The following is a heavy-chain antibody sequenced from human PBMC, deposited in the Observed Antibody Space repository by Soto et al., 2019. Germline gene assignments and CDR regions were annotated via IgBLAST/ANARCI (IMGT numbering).Heavy chain of an antibody. CDR1: GFTFSSYA. D-gene: IGHD3-9*01. CDR3: ARAPHVLRYFDWLLNH. CDR2: ISYDGSNK. V-gene: IGHV3-30-3*01. Sequence: GGSPRLSCAASGFTFSSYAMHWVRQAPGKGPEWVAVISYDGSNKYYADPVKGRFTISRDNSKNTLYLQMNSLRAEDTAVYYCARAPHVLRYFDWLLNHWGQGTMVTVSS. J-gene: IGHJ3*01.